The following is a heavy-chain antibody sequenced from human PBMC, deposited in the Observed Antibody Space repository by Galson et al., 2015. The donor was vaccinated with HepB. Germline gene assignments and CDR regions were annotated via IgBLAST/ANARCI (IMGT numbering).Heavy chain of an antibody. CDR1: GGTFSSYA. J-gene: IGHJ4*02. Sequence: SVKVSCKASGGTFSSYAISWVRQAPGQGLEWMGGIIPIFGTANYAQKFQGRVTITADESTSTAYMELSSLRSEDTAVYYCARGRGRPYCGGDCYSTAELDYWGQGTLVTVSS. V-gene: IGHV1-69*13. D-gene: IGHD2-21*01. CDR2: IIPIFGTA. CDR3: ARGRGRPYCGGDCYSTAELDY.